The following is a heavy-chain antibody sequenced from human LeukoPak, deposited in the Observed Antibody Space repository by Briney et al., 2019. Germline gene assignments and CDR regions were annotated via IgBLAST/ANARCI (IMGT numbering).Heavy chain of an antibody. Sequence: PGGSLRLSCAASGFTFSSYNMNWVRQAPGKGLEWVSSITRSSSNIYYADSVKGRFTISRGNAQNSLYLQMNSLRAEDTAVYYCARGAYYYGSGSYSFQIDNWGQGTLVTVSS. CDR1: GFTFSSYN. V-gene: IGHV3-21*01. CDR2: ITRSSSNI. D-gene: IGHD3-10*01. CDR3: ARGAYYYGSGSYSFQIDN. J-gene: IGHJ4*02.